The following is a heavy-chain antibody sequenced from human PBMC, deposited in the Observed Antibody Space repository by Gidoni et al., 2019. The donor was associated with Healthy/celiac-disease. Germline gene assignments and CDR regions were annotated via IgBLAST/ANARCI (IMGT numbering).Heavy chain of an antibody. CDR1: GFTFGVSA. CDR2: IRSKAYCGKT. J-gene: IGHJ4*02. D-gene: IGHD3-10*01. CDR3: TRGAYYYGSGSYYNMDPWYFDY. V-gene: IGHV3-49*04. Sequence: EVQLVESGGGLVQRGRSLRLSCTASGFTFGVSAMRCVRPAPGKGREWVGLIRSKAYCGKTEYAASVKGRFTISRDDSKSIAYLQMNSLKTEDTAVYYCTRGAYYYGSGSYYNMDPWYFDYWGQXTLVXVSS.